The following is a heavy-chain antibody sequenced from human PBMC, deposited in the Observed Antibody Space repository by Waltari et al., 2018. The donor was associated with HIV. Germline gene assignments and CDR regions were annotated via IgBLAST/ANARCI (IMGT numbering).Heavy chain of an antibody. CDR1: GGSFSGYY. CDR3: AREASGWGSFDY. J-gene: IGHJ4*02. D-gene: IGHD6-19*01. Sequence: QVQLQQWGAGLLKPSETLSITCAAYGGSFSGYYWSLIRQPPGKGLELYGEINHSGSTNYNPSLKSRVTISVDTSKNQFSLKLSSVTAADTAVYYCAREASGWGSFDYWGQGTLVTVSS. V-gene: IGHV4-34*01. CDR2: INHSGST.